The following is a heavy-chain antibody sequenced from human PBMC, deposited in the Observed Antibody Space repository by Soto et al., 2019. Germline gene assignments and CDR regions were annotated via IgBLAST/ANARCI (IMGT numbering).Heavy chain of an antibody. CDR3: TRDARVGAGGLPWHYFDH. CDR2: ISSDGSTT. CDR1: GFSFSSHA. J-gene: IGHJ4*02. V-gene: IGHV3-30-3*01. D-gene: IGHD6-25*01. Sequence: GGSLILSCTASGFSFSSHALHWVRQAPGKGLEWVAVISSDGSTTYLADSVRGRFTISRDNSKNTVFLHMSSLKFEDTAVYFCTRDARVGAGGLPWHYFDHWGPGTLVTVSS.